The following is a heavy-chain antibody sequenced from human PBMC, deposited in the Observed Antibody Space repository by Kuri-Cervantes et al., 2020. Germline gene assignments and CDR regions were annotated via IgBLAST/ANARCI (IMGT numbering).Heavy chain of an antibody. CDR2: INPSGGST. V-gene: IGHV1-46*01. D-gene: IGHD5-18*01. J-gene: IGHJ4*02. CDR1: GYTFTSYC. CDR3: ARYHTAMVIGFDY. Sequence: ASVKVSCKASGYTFTSYCMHWVRQAPGQGLEWMGIINPSGGSTSYAQKFQGRVTMTRDTSTSTVYMELSSLRSDDTAVYYCARYHTAMVIGFDYWGQGTLVTVSS.